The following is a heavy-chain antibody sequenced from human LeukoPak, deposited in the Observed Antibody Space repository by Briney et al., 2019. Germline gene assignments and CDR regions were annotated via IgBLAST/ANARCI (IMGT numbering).Heavy chain of an antibody. CDR3: AGLVGRYSSGLYYYYFDY. V-gene: IGHV4-4*02. CDR1: GDSINSLDL. Sequence: SGALSLTCTVSGDSINSLDLWSWVRQPPGKGLEWIGEMYLSGTTHSNPSVKSRVTISIDKSKNQFFLNLSSVTAADTAVYYCAGLVGRYSSGLYYYYFDYWGQGTLVTVSS. CDR2: MYLSGTT. J-gene: IGHJ4*02. D-gene: IGHD3-22*01.